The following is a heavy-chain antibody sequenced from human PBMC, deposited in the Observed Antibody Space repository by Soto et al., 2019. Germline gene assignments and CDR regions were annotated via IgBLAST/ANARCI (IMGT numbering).Heavy chain of an antibody. J-gene: IGHJ5*02. CDR2: IYYSGST. Sequence: QVQLQESGPGLVKPSQTLSLTCTVSGGSISSGDYYWSWIRQPPGKGLEWIGYIYYSGSTYYNPSLKRRVTISVDTSKNQFSLKLSSVTAADTAVYYCARDPWGTRGWFDPWGQGTLVTVSS. V-gene: IGHV4-30-4*01. CDR3: ARDPWGTRGWFDP. D-gene: IGHD2-2*01. CDR1: GGSISSGDYY.